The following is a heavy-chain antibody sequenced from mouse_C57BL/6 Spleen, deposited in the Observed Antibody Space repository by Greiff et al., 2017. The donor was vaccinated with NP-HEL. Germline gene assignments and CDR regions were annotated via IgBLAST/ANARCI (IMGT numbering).Heavy chain of an antibody. D-gene: IGHD1-1*01. CDR2: INPSNGGT. V-gene: IGHV1-53*01. CDR3: ARFDYYGSSWVDY. Sequence: QVHVKQSGTELVKPGASVKLSCKASGYTFTSYWMHWVKQRPGQGLEWIGNINPSNGGTNYNEKFKSKATLTVDKSSSTAYMQLSSLTSEDSAVYYCARFDYYGSSWVDYWGQGTTLTVSS. CDR1: GYTFTSYW. J-gene: IGHJ2*01.